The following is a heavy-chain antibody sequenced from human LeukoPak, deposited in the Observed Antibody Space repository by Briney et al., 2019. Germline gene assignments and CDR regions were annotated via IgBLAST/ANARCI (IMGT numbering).Heavy chain of an antibody. V-gene: IGHV4-59*11. CDR2: NYYTGTT. J-gene: IGHJ4*02. CDR3: ARFSWGCSTASCYLTN. CDR1: GGSLSGHY. D-gene: IGHD2-2*01. Sequence: SETLSLTCTVGGGSLSGHYWGWIRQPPGKGLELVGHNYYTGTTFYNPSLNSRVTITLDTSRNQFSLRLTSVIAADTAVYYCARFSWGCSTASCYLTNWGQGALVTVSS.